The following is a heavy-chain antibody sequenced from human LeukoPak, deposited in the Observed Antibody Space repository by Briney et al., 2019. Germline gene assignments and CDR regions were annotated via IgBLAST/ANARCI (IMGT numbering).Heavy chain of an antibody. Sequence: GSSVKVSCKASGGTFSSYAISWVRQAPGQGLEWMGGIIPIFGTANYAQKFQGRVTITTDESTNTAYMELSSVRSEDTAVYYCARVEGDILTGYYNNDYWGQGTLVTVSS. V-gene: IGHV1-69*05. CDR2: IIPIFGTA. D-gene: IGHD3-9*01. CDR3: ARVEGDILTGYYNNDY. J-gene: IGHJ4*02. CDR1: GGTFSSYA.